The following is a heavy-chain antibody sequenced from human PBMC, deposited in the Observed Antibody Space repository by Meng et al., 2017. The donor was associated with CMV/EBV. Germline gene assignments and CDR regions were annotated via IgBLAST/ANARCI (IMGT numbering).Heavy chain of an antibody. V-gene: IGHV1-2*02. CDR2: INPNSGGT. D-gene: IGHD5-24*01. Sequence: ASVKVSCKASGYTFTGYFMHWVRQAPGQGLEWMGWINPNSGGTNYAQKFQGRVTMTRDTFISTAYMELSRLRSDDTAVYYCARVPEMATIRTGWYFDYWGQGTLVTVSS. CDR1: GYTFTGYF. J-gene: IGHJ4*02. CDR3: ARVPEMATIRTGWYFDY.